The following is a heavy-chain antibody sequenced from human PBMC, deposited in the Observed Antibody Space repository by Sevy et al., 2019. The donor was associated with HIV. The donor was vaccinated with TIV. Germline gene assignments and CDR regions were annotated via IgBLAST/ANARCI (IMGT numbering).Heavy chain of an antibody. CDR1: GINFSGYW. J-gene: IGHJ4*02. D-gene: IGHD5-12*01. CDR3: ARDSGGYDF. Sequence: GGSLRLSCAASGINFSGYWMSWVRQVPGKGLEWVANINEDGTKDYYVGSVKGRFTISRDNAKNSLYLQMNSVRVEDTAMYYCARDSGGYDFWGQGTLVTVSS. V-gene: IGHV3-7*01. CDR2: INEDGTKD.